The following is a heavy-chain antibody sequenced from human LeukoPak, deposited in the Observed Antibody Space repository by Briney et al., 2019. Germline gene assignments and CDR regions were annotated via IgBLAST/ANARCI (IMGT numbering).Heavy chain of an antibody. D-gene: IGHD3-9*01. CDR3: ARGSRPFDR. CDR1: GFAFDTCW. J-gene: IGHJ4*02. Sequence: PGGSLSLSCAASGFAFDTCWMGWVRQAPAKGMEWVATIKQDGRETYYVDDVKGRFTISRDNAKNSLFLEMNSLSVEDTAVYYCARGSRPFDRWGQGTLVTVSS. CDR2: IKQDGRET. V-gene: IGHV3-7*01.